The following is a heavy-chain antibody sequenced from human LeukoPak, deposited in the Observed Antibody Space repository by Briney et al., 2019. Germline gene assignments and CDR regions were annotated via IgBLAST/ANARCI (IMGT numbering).Heavy chain of an antibody. CDR3: AKLYGSGTSYHPLDY. J-gene: IGHJ4*02. CDR1: GFIFSDYG. D-gene: IGHD3-10*01. Sequence: GGSLRLSCAASGFIFSDYGMHRVRQAPGKGLEWVAFIRYDGSDKYYADSVKGRFTNSRDDSKNTLYLQMNSLRPEDTAVYYCAKLYGSGTSYHPLDYWGQGTLVTVSS. V-gene: IGHV3-30*02. CDR2: IRYDGSDK.